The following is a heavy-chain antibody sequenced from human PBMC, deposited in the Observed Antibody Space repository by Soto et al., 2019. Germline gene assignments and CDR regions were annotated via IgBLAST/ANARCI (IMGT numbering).Heavy chain of an antibody. J-gene: IGHJ4*02. CDR1: GYTFIKYG. CDR2: ISPYNGHT. V-gene: IGHV1-18*01. Sequence: ASVKVSCTASGYTFIKYGISWVRQAPGQGLEWMGWISPYNGHTIYAQKVQGRVTTTTDTSTTTAYMELRSLRSDDTAVYYCARDPPPPDYWGQGTLVTVSS. CDR3: ARDPPPPDY.